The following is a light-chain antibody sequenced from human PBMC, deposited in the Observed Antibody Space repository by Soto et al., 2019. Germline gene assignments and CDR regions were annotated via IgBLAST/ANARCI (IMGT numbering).Light chain of an antibody. CDR3: RQYDDWLRLT. J-gene: IGKJ4*01. CDR2: GAS. Sequence: EIVMSQSPATLSVSPGERATLSCRVSQSVNIYLAWYQQQPGQAPRLLIFGASSRATGIPARFSGSGSGTEFNLTISSLLSEDFAVYFCRQYDDWLRLTFGGGTKVDIK. CDR1: QSVNIY. V-gene: IGKV3D-15*01.